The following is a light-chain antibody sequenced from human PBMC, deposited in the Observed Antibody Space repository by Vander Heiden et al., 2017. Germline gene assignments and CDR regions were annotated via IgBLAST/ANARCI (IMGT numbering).Light chain of an antibody. CDR3: LQHNSYPLT. CDR1: QDIRND. J-gene: IGKJ4*01. CDR2: AAS. Sequence: DIQMTQSPPSLPASVGDTVTITCRASQDIRNDLGWYQQKPVKAPKRLVYAASSLQSGVPSRFSGSGSGTEFTLTISSLQPEDFATYYCLQHNSYPLTFGGGTKVEIK. V-gene: IGKV1-17*01.